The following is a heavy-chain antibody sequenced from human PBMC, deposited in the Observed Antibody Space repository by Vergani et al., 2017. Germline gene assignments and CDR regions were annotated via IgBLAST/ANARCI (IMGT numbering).Heavy chain of an antibody. Sequence: QVQLVESGGGLVKPGGSLRLSCAASGFTFSDYYMSWIRQAPGKGLEWVSYISSSGSTIYYADSVKGRFTISRDNAKNSLYLQMNSLRAEDTAVDYCARDGRRALWFGETYYYGMDVWGQGTTVTVSS. CDR3: ARDGRRALWFGETYYYGMDV. CDR1: GFTFSDYY. J-gene: IGHJ6*02. CDR2: ISSSGSTI. D-gene: IGHD3-10*01. V-gene: IGHV3-11*01.